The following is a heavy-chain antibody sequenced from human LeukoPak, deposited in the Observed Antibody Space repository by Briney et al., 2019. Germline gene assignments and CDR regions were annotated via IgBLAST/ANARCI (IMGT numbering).Heavy chain of an antibody. CDR2: INPSGGST. D-gene: IGHD3-10*01. CDR3: ARDSRGSGTITIDY. V-gene: IGHV1-46*01. CDR1: GYIFTSYF. J-gene: IGHJ4*02. Sequence: GASVKVSCKASGYIFTSYFMHWVRQAPGQGLEWMGIINPSGGSTTYAQKFQGRVTMTRDTPTRTVYMELSSLRSEDTAVYYCARDSRGSGTITIDYWGQGTLVTVSS.